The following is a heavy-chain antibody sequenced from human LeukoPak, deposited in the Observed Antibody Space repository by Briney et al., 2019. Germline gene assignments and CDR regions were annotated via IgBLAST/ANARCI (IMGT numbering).Heavy chain of an antibody. Sequence: SVKVSCKASGDTFGSYAISWVRQAPGQGLEWMGRIIPIFGTANYAQKFQGRVTITTDESTSTAYMELSSLRSEDTAVYYCARGAPPHPYYDSSGSLDYWGQGTLVTVSS. CDR2: IIPIFGTA. CDR3: ARGAPPHPYYDSSGSLDY. CDR1: GDTFGSYA. J-gene: IGHJ4*02. V-gene: IGHV1-69*05. D-gene: IGHD3-22*01.